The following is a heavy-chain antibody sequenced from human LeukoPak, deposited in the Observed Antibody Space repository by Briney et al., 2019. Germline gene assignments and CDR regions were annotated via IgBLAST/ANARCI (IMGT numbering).Heavy chain of an antibody. V-gene: IGHV3-23*01. CDR2: ISGGGGST. Sequence: GGSLRLSCAASGFTFSSSAMSWVRQAPGKGLEWVSAISGGGGSTYYADPVKGRFTISRDNSKNTLYLQMNSLSPEDTAVYYCASDMSYSGYYIDYWGQGTLVTVSS. J-gene: IGHJ4*02. CDR1: GFTFSSSA. D-gene: IGHD3-3*01. CDR3: ASDMSYSGYYIDY.